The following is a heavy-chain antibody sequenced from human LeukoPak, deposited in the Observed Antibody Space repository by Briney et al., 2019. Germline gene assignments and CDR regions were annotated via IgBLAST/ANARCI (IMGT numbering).Heavy chain of an antibody. D-gene: IGHD3-22*01. J-gene: IGHJ4*02. V-gene: IGHV2-5*01. CDR3: ARNYYDSSGYYRFDY. CDR1: GFSLSTFGVG. Sequence: SGPTLVKPTQTLTLTCTFSGFSLSTFGVGVGWIRQSPGKALEWLALIYWNDDKRYSPSLKSRLTITKDTSKNQVVLTMTNMDPVDTATYYCARNYYDSSGYYRFDYWGQGTLVTVSS. CDR2: IYWNDDK.